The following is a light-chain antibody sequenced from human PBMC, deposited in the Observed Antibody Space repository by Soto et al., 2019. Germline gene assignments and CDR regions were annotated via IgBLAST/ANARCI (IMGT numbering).Light chain of an antibody. CDR1: QDISNY. CDR3: QQYDSFPLT. Sequence: DIQMTQSPSSRSASVGDRVTITFQASQDISNYLHWYQQKPGTAPKLLIYDASNLQTGVPSRFSGSGSGTYFTFTITNLQPEDFATYYCQQYDSFPLTFGGGTKVDIK. CDR2: DAS. V-gene: IGKV1-33*01. J-gene: IGKJ4*01.